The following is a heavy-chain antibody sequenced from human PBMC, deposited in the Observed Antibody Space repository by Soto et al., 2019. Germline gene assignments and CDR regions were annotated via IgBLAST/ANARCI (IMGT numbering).Heavy chain of an antibody. D-gene: IGHD5-18*01. CDR1: GGSISSSGYY. CDR3: AGGGIQLWPEDY. J-gene: IGHJ4*02. CDR2: ISYSGRS. Sequence: QVHLQESGPGLVKPSQTLSLTCTVSGGSISSSGYYWSWIRQHPGKGLEWIGYISYSGRSYYNPSLKSRVTISLDTSKNQCSLKLSSVTAADTAVYYCAGGGIQLWPEDYWGQGTLVTVSS. V-gene: IGHV4-31*03.